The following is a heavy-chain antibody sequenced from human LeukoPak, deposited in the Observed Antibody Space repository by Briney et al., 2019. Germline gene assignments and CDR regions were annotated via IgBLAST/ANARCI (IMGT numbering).Heavy chain of an antibody. CDR3: ARHGYHRRGVWFDP. D-gene: IGHD1-1*01. Sequence: SETLSLTCTVSGGSISSSSYYWGWIRQPPGKGLEWIGSIYYSGSTYYNPSLKSRVTISVDTSKNQFSLKLSSVTAADTAAYYCARHGYHRRGVWFDPWGQGTLVTVSS. CDR1: GGSISSSSYY. CDR2: IYYSGST. V-gene: IGHV4-39*01. J-gene: IGHJ5*02.